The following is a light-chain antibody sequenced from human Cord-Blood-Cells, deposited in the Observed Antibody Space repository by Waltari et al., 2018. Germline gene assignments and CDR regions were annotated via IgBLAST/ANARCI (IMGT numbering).Light chain of an antibody. Sequence: EIVLTQSPGTLSLSPGKRATLSCRASQSVSSSYLAWYQQKPGQAPRLLIYGASSRATGIPDRFSGSGSGTDFTLTISRLEPEDFAVYYCQQYGSSPHTFGQGTMLEIK. CDR1: QSVSSSY. CDR3: QQYGSSPHT. V-gene: IGKV3-20*01. J-gene: IGKJ2*01. CDR2: GAS.